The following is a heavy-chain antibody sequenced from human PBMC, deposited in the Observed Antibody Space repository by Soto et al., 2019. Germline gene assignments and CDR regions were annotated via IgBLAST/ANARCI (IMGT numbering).Heavy chain of an antibody. V-gene: IGHV1-69*13. Sequence: SVKVSCKASGGTFSSYAISWVRQAPGQGLEWMGGIIPIFGTANYAQKFQGRVTITADESTSTAYMELSSLRSEDTAVYYCARGHRPTTIFGVVPRYYYGMEVWGQGTTVTVS. CDR2: IIPIFGTA. J-gene: IGHJ6*02. CDR3: ARGHRPTTIFGVVPRYYYGMEV. CDR1: GGTFSSYA. D-gene: IGHD3-3*01.